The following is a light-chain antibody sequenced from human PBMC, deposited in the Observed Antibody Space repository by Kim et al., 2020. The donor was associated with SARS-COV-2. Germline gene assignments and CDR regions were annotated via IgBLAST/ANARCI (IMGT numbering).Light chain of an antibody. V-gene: IGKV3-11*01. CDR2: DAS. J-gene: IGKJ4*01. CDR3: QQRSNWPLT. Sequence: LSPGERATPSCTASQSVSSFLAWNQQKPGQAPRLLFYDASNRATGIPAGFSGGGSGTDFTLTISSLEPEDFAVYYCQQRSNWPLTFGGGTKVDIK. CDR1: QSVSSF.